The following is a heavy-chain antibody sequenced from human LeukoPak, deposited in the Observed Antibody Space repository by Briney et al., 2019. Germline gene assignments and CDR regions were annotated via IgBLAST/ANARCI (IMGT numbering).Heavy chain of an antibody. V-gene: IGHV3-23*01. CDR3: AKEEDDYDILTGCFDY. CDR2: ISGSGGST. D-gene: IGHD3-9*01. CDR1: GFTFSSYE. J-gene: IGHJ4*02. Sequence: GGSLRLSCAASGFTFSSYEMNWVRQAPGKGLEWVSAISGSGGSTYYADSVKGRFTISRDNSKNTLYLQMNSLRAEDTAVYYCAKEEDDYDILTGCFDYWGQGTLVTVSS.